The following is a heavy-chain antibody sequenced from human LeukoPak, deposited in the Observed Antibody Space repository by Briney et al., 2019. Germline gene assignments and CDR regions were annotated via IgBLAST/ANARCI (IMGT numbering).Heavy chain of an antibody. D-gene: IGHD5-18*01. CDR3: AKQVQISVNYFDY. V-gene: IGHV4-34*01. CDR2: INHSGTST. CDR1: GGSFSDYH. Sequence: SETLSLTCAVYGGSFSDYHWNWIRQPPGKGLEWIGEINHSGTSTNYNPSLKSRVTISVDTSKNQFSLKLTSVSAADTAVYYCAKQVQISVNYFDYWGQGTLVTVSS. J-gene: IGHJ4*02.